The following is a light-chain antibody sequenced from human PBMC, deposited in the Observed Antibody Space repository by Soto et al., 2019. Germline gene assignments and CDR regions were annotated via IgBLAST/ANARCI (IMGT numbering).Light chain of an antibody. CDR1: ERVSSSY. CDR3: QQYGSSPIT. J-gene: IGKJ5*01. Sequence: IVLTQSPSTMSLSPGERATRSCGASERVSSSYVAWYQMKAGLAPRLLIHDASTRASGIPDRFRGSKSGTDFTLTIRGLEPEDAALYYCQQYGSSPITFGQGTGLEIK. CDR2: DAS. V-gene: IGKV3D-20*01.